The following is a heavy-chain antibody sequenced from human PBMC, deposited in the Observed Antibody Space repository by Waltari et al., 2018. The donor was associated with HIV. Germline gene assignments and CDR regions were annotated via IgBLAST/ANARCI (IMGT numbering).Heavy chain of an antibody. CDR3: ARGGKKCLQTSVTLPFDS. CDR1: GYSFTAYY. V-gene: IGHV1-2*02. Sequence: RLVQSGAELRKPGASVKVSCKASGYSFTAYYIHWVRQAPGQGLEWMGWINPNSGGTNYAQSFQGRVTLTRDTSINTAFMDLSRLKSDDSAVYYCARGGKKCLQTSVTLPFDSWGQGTLVTVSS. D-gene: IGHD3-10*01. CDR2: INPNSGGT. J-gene: IGHJ4*02.